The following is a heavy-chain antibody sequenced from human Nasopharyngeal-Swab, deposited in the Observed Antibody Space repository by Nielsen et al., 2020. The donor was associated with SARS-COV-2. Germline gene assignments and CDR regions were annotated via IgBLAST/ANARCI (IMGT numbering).Heavy chain of an antibody. Sequence: GGSLRLSCAASGFTFGRHWMHWVRQAPGKGLVWVSRTNSDGSSTSYADSVKGRFTISRDNAKNTLYLQMTSLRADDTAVYYCTRGAVTMRDTLDIWGQGTMVTVSS. CDR3: TRGAVTMRDTLDI. V-gene: IGHV3-74*01. CDR2: TNSDGSST. D-gene: IGHD3-22*01. J-gene: IGHJ3*02. CDR1: GFTFGRHW.